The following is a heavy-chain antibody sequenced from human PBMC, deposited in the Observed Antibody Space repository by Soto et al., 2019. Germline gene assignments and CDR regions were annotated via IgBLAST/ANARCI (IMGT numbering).Heavy chain of an antibody. D-gene: IGHD3-10*01. CDR2: IKTKTDGGTT. Sequence: EVQLVESGGDLVKPGGSLRLSCAASGFTFSNAWMNWVRQAPGKGLEWVGRIKTKTDGGTTDYAAPGQGRFSISREDSKHTRYLQMDSVNTEDTAVYYCATGRHASGIYYNGWVYWGQGTLVTVSS. V-gene: IGHV3-15*07. CDR3: ATGRHASGIYYNGWVY. CDR1: GFTFSNAW. J-gene: IGHJ4*02.